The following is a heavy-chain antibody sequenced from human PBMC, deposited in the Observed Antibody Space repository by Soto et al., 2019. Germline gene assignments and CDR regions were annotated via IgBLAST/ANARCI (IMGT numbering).Heavy chain of an antibody. CDR3: AREVPGYCSSISCRTTWVVTAIDY. J-gene: IGHJ4*02. V-gene: IGHV1-69*02. CDR2: IIPILGIA. Sequence: QVQLVQSGAEVKKPGSSVKVSCKASGGTFSSYTISWVRQAPGQGLEWMGRIIPILGIANYAQKFQGRVTITADKSTSTAYMELSSLRSEDTAVYYCAREVPGYCSSISCRTTWVVTAIDYWGQGTLVTVSS. CDR1: GGTFSSYT. D-gene: IGHD2-2*03.